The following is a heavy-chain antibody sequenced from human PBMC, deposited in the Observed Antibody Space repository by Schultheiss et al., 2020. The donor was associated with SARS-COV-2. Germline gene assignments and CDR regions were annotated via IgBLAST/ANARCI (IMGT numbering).Heavy chain of an antibody. CDR2: IYHSGST. CDR1: GGSISSSNW. Sequence: SETLSLTCAVSGGSISSSNWWSWVRQPPGKGLEWIGEIYHSGSTNYNPSLKSRVTISVDTSKNQFSLKLSSVTAADTAVYYCARTMVQGVIDYWGQGTLVTVSS. J-gene: IGHJ4*02. V-gene: IGHV4-4*02. D-gene: IGHD3-10*01. CDR3: ARTMVQGVIDY.